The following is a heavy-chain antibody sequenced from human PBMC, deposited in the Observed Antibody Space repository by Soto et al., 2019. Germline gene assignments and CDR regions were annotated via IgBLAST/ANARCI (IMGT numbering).Heavy chain of an antibody. J-gene: IGHJ6*02. CDR1: GFTFSSYG. Sequence: QVQLVECGGGVVQPGRSLRLSCAASGFTFSSYGMHWVRQAPGKGLEWVAVISYDGSNKYYADSVKGRFTISRDNSKNTLYLQMNSLRAEDTAVYYCAKDYSGNYYGMDVWGQGTTVTVSS. D-gene: IGHD2-15*01. CDR3: AKDYSGNYYGMDV. V-gene: IGHV3-30*18. CDR2: ISYDGSNK.